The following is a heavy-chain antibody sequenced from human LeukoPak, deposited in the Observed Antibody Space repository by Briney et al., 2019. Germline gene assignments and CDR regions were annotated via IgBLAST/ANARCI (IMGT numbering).Heavy chain of an antibody. J-gene: IGHJ4*02. V-gene: IGHV4-4*09. Sequence: SETLSLTCTVSGGSISSYYWSWIRQPPGKGLEWIGYIYTSGSTNYNPSLKSRVTISVDTSKNQFSLKLSSVTAADTAVYYCARDDDSSGYWGVFDYWGQGTLVTVSS. D-gene: IGHD3-22*01. CDR1: GGSISSYY. CDR3: ARDDDSSGYWGVFDY. CDR2: IYTSGST.